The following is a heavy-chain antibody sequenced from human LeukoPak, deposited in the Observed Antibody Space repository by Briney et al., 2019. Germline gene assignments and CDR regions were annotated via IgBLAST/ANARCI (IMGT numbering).Heavy chain of an antibody. CDR3: ARDLPISRKYCSSTSCPNWFDP. CDR1: GGSISSGSYY. CDR2: IYTSGST. Sequence: PSQTLSLTCTVSGGSISSGSYYWSWIRQPAGKGLEWIGRIYTSGSTNYNPSLKSRVTISVDTSKNQFSLKLSSVTAADTAVYYCARDLPISRKYCSSTSCPNWFDPWGQGTLVTVSS. J-gene: IGHJ5*02. V-gene: IGHV4-61*02. D-gene: IGHD2-2*01.